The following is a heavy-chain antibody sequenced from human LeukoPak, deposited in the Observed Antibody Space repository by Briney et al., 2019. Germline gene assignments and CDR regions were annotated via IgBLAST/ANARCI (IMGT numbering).Heavy chain of an antibody. Sequence: SETLSLTCTVSVGSISSSSNYWRWIRQSPGKGLEWIGRIYYSGTTYYSPSLKSRVTMSVDTSNNQFSLKLSSVTAADTAVYYCARGFYDVLTGQPKNFDYWGQGTLVTVSS. CDR3: ARGFYDVLTGQPKNFDY. CDR2: IYYSGTT. J-gene: IGHJ4*02. V-gene: IGHV4-39*01. CDR1: VGSISSSSNY. D-gene: IGHD3-9*01.